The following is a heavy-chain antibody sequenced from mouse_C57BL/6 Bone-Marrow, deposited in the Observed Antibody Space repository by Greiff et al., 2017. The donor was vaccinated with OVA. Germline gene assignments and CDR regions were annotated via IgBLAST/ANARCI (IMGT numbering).Heavy chain of an antibody. CDR2: IDPEDGDT. Sequence: VQLQQSGAELVRPGASVKLSCTASGFNIKDYYMHWVKQRPEQGLEWIGRIDPEDGDTEYAPKFQGKATMTADTSSNTAYLQLSSLTSEDTAVYYCTPAYYSNYVDYWGQGTTLTVSS. V-gene: IGHV14-1*01. CDR3: TPAYYSNYVDY. J-gene: IGHJ2*01. D-gene: IGHD2-5*01. CDR1: GFNIKDYY.